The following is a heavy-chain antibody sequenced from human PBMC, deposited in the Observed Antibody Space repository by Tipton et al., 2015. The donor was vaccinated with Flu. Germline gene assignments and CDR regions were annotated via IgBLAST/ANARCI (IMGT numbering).Heavy chain of an antibody. J-gene: IGHJ5*02. Sequence: TLSLTCTVSGYSISGDYYWGWIRQPPGKGLEWMGSSHHSGGTYYNPSLKSRVTISVDTPKSQFSLRLNSVTAADTGVYYCARHRGTTATTLDWFDPWGQGTLVNVSS. CDR2: SHHSGGT. D-gene: IGHD4-17*01. CDR3: ARHRGTTATTLDWFDP. V-gene: IGHV4-38-2*02. CDR1: GYSISGDYY.